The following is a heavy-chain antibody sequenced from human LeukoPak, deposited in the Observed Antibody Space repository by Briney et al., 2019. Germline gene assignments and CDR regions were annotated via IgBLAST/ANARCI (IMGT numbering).Heavy chain of an antibody. CDR1: GGSISNGGYY. CDR3: ARAIVGATYFDY. CDR2: IYHSGST. J-gene: IGHJ4*02. D-gene: IGHD1-26*01. V-gene: IGHV4-30-2*01. Sequence: SETLSLTCTVSGGSISNGGYYWSWVRQPPGKGLEWIGNIYHSGSTYYNPSLKSRVTISIDRSKNQFSLKLSSVTAADTAVYYCARAIVGATYFDYWGQGTLVTVSS.